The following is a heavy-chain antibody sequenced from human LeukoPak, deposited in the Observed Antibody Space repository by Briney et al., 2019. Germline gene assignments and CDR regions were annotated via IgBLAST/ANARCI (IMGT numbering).Heavy chain of an antibody. CDR2: IYHSGST. CDR3: ARGPTYYYDSSGYYGNAFDI. D-gene: IGHD3-22*01. CDR1: GGSISSSNW. V-gene: IGHV4-4*02. Sequence: SETLSLTCAVSGGSISSSNWWSWVRQPPGKGLEWIGEIYHSGSTNYNPSLKSRVTISVDTSKNQFSLKLSFVTAADTAVYYCARGPTYYYDSSGYYGNAFDIWGQGTMVTVSS. J-gene: IGHJ3*02.